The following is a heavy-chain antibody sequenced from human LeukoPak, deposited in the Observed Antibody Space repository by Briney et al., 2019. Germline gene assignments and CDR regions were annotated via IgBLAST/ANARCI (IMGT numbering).Heavy chain of an antibody. Sequence: PGGSLRLSCAASGFTFSNYAMNWVRQAPGKGLEWVSLISGSTGSTYYADSVKGRFSISRDNSKNTVYLQMNSLRVEDTAVYYCAKGPVSAIVGANTLDYWGQGTLVTGSS. J-gene: IGHJ4*02. CDR1: GFTFSNYA. D-gene: IGHD1-26*01. CDR2: ISGSTGST. V-gene: IGHV3-23*01. CDR3: AKGPVSAIVGANTLDY.